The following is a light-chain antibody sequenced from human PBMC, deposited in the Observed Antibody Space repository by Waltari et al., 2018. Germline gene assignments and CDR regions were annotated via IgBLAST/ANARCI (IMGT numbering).Light chain of an antibody. V-gene: IGKV3-20*01. CDR1: QSISSSS. Sequence: EIALTQSPGTLSLSPGERATLSCRASQSISSSSLGWYQQKPGQAPRLLIYGTSSRATGIPDRFSGSVSGTDFTLTISGLEPEDFAVYHCQQYGRSPYTFGQGTKLEIK. CDR3: QQYGRSPYT. J-gene: IGKJ2*01. CDR2: GTS.